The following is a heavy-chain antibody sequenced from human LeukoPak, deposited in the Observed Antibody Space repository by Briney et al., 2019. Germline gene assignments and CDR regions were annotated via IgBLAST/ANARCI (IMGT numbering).Heavy chain of an antibody. V-gene: IGHV3-53*01. CDR3: ARRAGAYTHPYDY. CDR2: IYSAGNT. J-gene: IGHJ4*02. D-gene: IGHD3-16*01. CDR1: GLTVSSNS. Sequence: GGSLRLSCAASGLTVSSNSMSWVRQAPGKGLEWVSFIYSAGNTHYSDSVKGRFTISIDNSKNTLYLQMNSLRAEDTAVYYCARRAGAYTHPYDYWGQGTLVTVSS.